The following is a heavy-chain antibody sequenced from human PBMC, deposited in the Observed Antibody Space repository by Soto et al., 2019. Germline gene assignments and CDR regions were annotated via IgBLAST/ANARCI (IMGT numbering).Heavy chain of an antibody. Sequence: LRLSCAASGFTFSSYWMHWVRQAPGKGLLWVSRINSDGSSTSYADSVKGRFTISRDNAKNTLYLQMNSLRAEDTAVYYCARAGSSWDFDYWGQGTLVTVSS. CDR1: GFTFSSYW. D-gene: IGHD6-13*01. V-gene: IGHV3-74*01. J-gene: IGHJ4*02. CDR3: ARAGSSWDFDY. CDR2: INSDGSST.